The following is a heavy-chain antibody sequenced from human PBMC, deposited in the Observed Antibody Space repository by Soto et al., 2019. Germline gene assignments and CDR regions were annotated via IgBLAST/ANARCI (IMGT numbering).Heavy chain of an antibody. CDR1: GFTFSSYA. V-gene: IGHV3-23*01. CDR2: ISGSGGTT. J-gene: IGHJ4*02. D-gene: IGHD6-25*01. Sequence: EVQLLESGGGLVQPGGSLRLSCAASGFTFSSYAMSWVRQAPGKGLEWVSAISGSGGTTYYADSVKGRFTISRDSSKNTLYLQIYALRAEDTAFYYFAKFFVATGGSGGCPWSFHYWGQGSLVIVSS. CDR3: AKFFVATGGSGGCPWSFHY.